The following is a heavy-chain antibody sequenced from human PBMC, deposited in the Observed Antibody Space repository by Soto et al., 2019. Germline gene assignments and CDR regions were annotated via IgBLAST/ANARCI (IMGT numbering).Heavy chain of an antibody. CDR3: AREDILGTRSFDY. Sequence: PGWSLRLSCAASGFPFIKYSMNWVRQAPGKGLEWVSYISSNSITIYDADSVRGRFTISRDNAKNSLYLQMNSLRDEDTAMYYCAREDILGTRSFDYWGQGTLVTVSS. CDR1: GFPFIKYS. J-gene: IGHJ4*02. CDR2: ISSNSITI. V-gene: IGHV3-48*02. D-gene: IGHD1-26*01.